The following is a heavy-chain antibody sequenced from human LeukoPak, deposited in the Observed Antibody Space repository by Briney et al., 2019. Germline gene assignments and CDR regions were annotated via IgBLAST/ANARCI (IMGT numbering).Heavy chain of an antibody. V-gene: IGHV3-23*01. Sequence: GGSLRLSCAASGFTFSIYAMSWVRQAPGKGLEWVSAISARGGSTYYADSVKGRFTISRDNSKNTLYLQMNSLRADDTAVYYCAKNYDSSGYSGEYYFDYWGQGTLVTVSS. D-gene: IGHD3-22*01. CDR3: AKNYDSSGYSGEYYFDY. CDR2: ISARGGST. J-gene: IGHJ4*02. CDR1: GFTFSIYA.